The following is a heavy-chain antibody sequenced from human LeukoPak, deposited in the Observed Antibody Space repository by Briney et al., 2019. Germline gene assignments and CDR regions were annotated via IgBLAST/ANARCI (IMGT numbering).Heavy chain of an antibody. J-gene: IGHJ4*02. CDR3: VKTDSSYYSYYFDY. CDR1: GFTFSTYA. V-gene: IGHV3-23*01. Sequence: PGGSLRLSCEASGFTFSTYAMSWVRQAPGKGLEWVSAISGNGGRTYYADSGKGRFTISRDNSKNTLYLLMNSLRAEDTAVYYCVKTDSSYYSYYFDYWGQGTLVTVSS. CDR2: ISGNGGRT. D-gene: IGHD3-10*01.